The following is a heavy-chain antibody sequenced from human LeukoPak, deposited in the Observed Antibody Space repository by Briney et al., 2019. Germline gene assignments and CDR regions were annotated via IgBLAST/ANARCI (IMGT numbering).Heavy chain of an antibody. CDR1: GFTFSSYS. Sequence: GGSLRLSCAASGFTFSSYSMNWVRQAPGKGLEWVSAISGSGGSTYYADSVKGRFTISRDNSKNTLYLQMNSLRAEDTAVYYCAKEGGYYGFYFDYWGQGTLVTVSS. J-gene: IGHJ4*02. D-gene: IGHD3-22*01. V-gene: IGHV3-23*01. CDR2: ISGSGGST. CDR3: AKEGGYYGFYFDY.